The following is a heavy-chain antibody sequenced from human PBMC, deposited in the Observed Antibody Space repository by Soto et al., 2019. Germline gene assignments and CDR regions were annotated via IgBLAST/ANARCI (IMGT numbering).Heavy chain of an antibody. CDR3: ARKGWLGDYGDYGIDY. CDR2: IYYTGNT. J-gene: IGHJ4*02. Sequence: SETLSLTCTVSGGSISIRNYCWGWIRQPPGKGLEWIGIIYYTGNTYYNPSLKSRVTISPDTSKNQFSLKLTSVTATDTAVYFCARKGWLGDYGDYGIDYWGQGTLVTVSS. CDR1: GGSISIRNYC. V-gene: IGHV4-39*01. D-gene: IGHD4-17*01.